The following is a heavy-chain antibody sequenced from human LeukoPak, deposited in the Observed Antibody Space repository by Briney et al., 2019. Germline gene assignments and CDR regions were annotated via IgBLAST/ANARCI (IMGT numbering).Heavy chain of an antibody. Sequence: GGCLRLSCAASGFIFSSYSMNWVRQAPGKGLEWVSSISTSSSYIYYADSVKGRVTISRDNAKNSLYLQLNSLRAEDTAVYYCARSGSGWQSGHDAFDIWGQGTMVTVSS. CDR2: ISTSSSYI. V-gene: IGHV3-21*01. J-gene: IGHJ3*02. D-gene: IGHD6-19*01. CDR3: ARSGSGWQSGHDAFDI. CDR1: GFIFSSYS.